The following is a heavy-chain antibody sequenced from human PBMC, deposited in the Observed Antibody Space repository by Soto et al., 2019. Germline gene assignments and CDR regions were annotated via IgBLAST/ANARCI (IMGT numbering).Heavy chain of an antibody. Sequence: PSETLSLTCTVSGGSTSSAYEYWSWIRQPPGKGLEWIGYVYYGGSTHYRPSLKSRVIISVDTSKNQFSLRLSSVTAADTAVYYCAREYGSSWFRFDYWGQGTLVTVSS. CDR2: VYYGGST. D-gene: IGHD6-13*01. V-gene: IGHV4-30-4*01. CDR3: AREYGSSWFRFDY. J-gene: IGHJ4*02. CDR1: GGSTSSAYEY.